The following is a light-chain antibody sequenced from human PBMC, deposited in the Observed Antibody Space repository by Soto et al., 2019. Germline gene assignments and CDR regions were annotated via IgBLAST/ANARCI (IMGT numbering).Light chain of an antibody. CDR3: QQRGNLLT. J-gene: IGKJ4*01. V-gene: IGKV3-11*01. Sequence: EVVLTQYPATLSLSPGERATISCRASQSVGSYVAWYQQKPGQAPRLLIYDASNRATGIPARFSGSESGTDFTLTISSLEPEDFAVYYEQQRGNLLTFGVGTKVEIK. CDR2: DAS. CDR1: QSVGSY.